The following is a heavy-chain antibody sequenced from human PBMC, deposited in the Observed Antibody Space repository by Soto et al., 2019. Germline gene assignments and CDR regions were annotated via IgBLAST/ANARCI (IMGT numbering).Heavy chain of an antibody. V-gene: IGHV3-33*01. CDR3: ARGVYCSGGSCYPAHFDP. CDR1: GFPFSSYG. J-gene: IGHJ5*02. D-gene: IGHD2-15*01. CDR2: IWYDGSNK. Sequence: GGSLRLSCAASGFPFSSYGMHWVRQAPGKGLEWVAVIWYDGSNKYYGDSVKGRFTISRDNSKNTLYLQMNSLRVEDTAVYYCARGVYCSGGSCYPAHFDPWGQGTLVTVSS.